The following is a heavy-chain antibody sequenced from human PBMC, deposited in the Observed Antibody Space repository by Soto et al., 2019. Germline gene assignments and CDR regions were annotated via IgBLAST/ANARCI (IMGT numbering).Heavy chain of an antibody. Sequence: EVQLLESGGGLVQAGGSLRLSCVASGFSFEDYGMTWVRQAPGKGLEWISTMSGSGGSTYYADSVKGRFIISRHNSERTLYLQMNRLRVEDTAIYYCAKDRESYYHPESFDSWGQGTLVSVSS. J-gene: IGHJ4*02. CDR3: AKDRESYYHPESFDS. V-gene: IGHV3-23*01. CDR2: MSGSGGST. D-gene: IGHD3-10*01. CDR1: GFSFEDYG.